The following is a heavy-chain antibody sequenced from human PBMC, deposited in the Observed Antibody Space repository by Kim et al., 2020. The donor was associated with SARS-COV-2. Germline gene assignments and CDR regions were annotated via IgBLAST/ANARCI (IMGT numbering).Heavy chain of an antibody. D-gene: IGHD2-21*02. V-gene: IGHV5-51*01. Sequence: GESLKISCKGSGYIFNSYWIAWVRQMPGKGLEWMGIIYPGDSDVRYSPSFQGQVTISADKSISTAYLQWSSLKASDTAKYYCARHDAYCGGGGDCYSSWLDPWGQGTLVTVSS. CDR3: ARHDAYCGGGGDCYSSWLDP. CDR1: GYIFNSYW. CDR2: IYPGDSDV. J-gene: IGHJ5*02.